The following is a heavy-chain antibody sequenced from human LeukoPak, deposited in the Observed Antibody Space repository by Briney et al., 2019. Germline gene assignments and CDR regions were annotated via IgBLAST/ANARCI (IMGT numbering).Heavy chain of an antibody. CDR3: AGVDGRYYYGSGSYSLALDAFDI. CDR2: IYYSGST. CDR1: GGSISSYY. Sequence: SETLSLTCTVSGGSISSYYWSWIRQPPGKGLEWIGYIYYSGSTNYNPSLKSRVTISVDTSKNQFSLKLSSVTAADTAVYYCAGVDGRYYYGSGSYSLALDAFDIWGQGTLVTVSS. V-gene: IGHV4-59*01. D-gene: IGHD3-10*01. J-gene: IGHJ3*02.